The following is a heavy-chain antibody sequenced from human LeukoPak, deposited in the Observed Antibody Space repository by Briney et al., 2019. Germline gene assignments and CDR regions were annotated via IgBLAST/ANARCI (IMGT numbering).Heavy chain of an antibody. CDR1: GYTFTSYG. V-gene: IGHV1-18*01. CDR2: ISAYNGNT. CDR3: ARVSLIAVAGFLCYYYGMDV. J-gene: IGHJ6*02. Sequence: GASVKVSCKASGYTFTSYGISWVRQAPGQGLEWMGWISAYNGNTNYAQKLQGRVTMTTDTSTSTAYMELRSLRSDDTAVYYCARVSLIAVAGFLCYYYGMDVWGQGTTVTVSS. D-gene: IGHD6-19*01.